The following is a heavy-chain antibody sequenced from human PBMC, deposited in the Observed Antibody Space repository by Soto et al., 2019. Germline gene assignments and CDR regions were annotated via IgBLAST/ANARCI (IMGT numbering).Heavy chain of an antibody. Sequence: QLHLVQSGAVVKKPGASVTVSCSASGYPVTAYYMHWVRQAPGRGLEWMGGINPATGAAKYTQTFQGRGPMARDTSTRTVFMELSGPTSEDTAVFYWARGGGVGVAGSAAFDMWGQGTLVTVSS. V-gene: IGHV1-2*02. CDR3: ARGGGVGVAGSAAFDM. CDR1: GYPVTAYY. CDR2: INPATGAA. D-gene: IGHD3-3*01. J-gene: IGHJ3*02.